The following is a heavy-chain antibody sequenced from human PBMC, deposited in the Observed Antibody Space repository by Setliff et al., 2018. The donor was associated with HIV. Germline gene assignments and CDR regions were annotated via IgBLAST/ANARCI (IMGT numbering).Heavy chain of an antibody. Sequence: PSETLSLTCTVSGGAISTYYWIWIRQPPGKGLEWIGYIYSSGSTHQNPSLKSRVTMSVDTSKNQFSLKLSSVTAADTAVYYCARSEDYYDSSGDAFEIWGQGTMVTVSS. CDR2: IYSSGST. D-gene: IGHD3-22*01. CDR1: GGAISTYY. CDR3: ARSEDYYDSSGDAFEI. V-gene: IGHV4-4*09. J-gene: IGHJ3*02.